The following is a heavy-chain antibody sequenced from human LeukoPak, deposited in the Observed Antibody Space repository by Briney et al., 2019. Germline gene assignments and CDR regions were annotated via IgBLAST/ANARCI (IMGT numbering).Heavy chain of an antibody. V-gene: IGHV4-61*08. CDR3: ALLLAHRPLDY. CDR1: GGSVSSDGYF. Sequence: SGTLSLTCAVSGGSVSSDGYFWNWIRQPPGKGLEWIGYNYNRGSTNYNPSLKGRVTISVDTSNNQFSLKLTSVTAADTAVYFCALLLAHRPLDYWGQGTLVTVSS. J-gene: IGHJ4*02. D-gene: IGHD1/OR15-1a*01. CDR2: NYNRGST.